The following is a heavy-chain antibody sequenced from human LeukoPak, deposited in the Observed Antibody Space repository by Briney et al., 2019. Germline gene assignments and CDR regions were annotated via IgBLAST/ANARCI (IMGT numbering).Heavy chain of an antibody. J-gene: IGHJ6*03. CDR1: GITFSSYS. V-gene: IGHV3-21*01. D-gene: IGHD3-9*01. CDR2: ISSSSSYI. Sequence: GGSLRLSCAASGITFSSYSMNWVRQAPGKGLEWVSSISSSSSYIYYADSVKGRFTISRDNAKNSLYLQMNSLRAEDTAVYYCARDPLRYFDWLPMDVWGKGTTVTVSS. CDR3: ARDPLRYFDWLPMDV.